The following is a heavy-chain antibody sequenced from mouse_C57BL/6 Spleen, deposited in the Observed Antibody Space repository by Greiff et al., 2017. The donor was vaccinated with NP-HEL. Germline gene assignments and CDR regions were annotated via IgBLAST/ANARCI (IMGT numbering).Heavy chain of an antibody. CDR3: ARGNYYGSSEGNYAMDY. CDR1: GYTFPDYN. Sequence: EVQLQQSGPELVKPGASVKIPCKASGYTFPDYNMDWVKQSHGKSLEWIGDINPNNGGTIYNQKFKGKATLTVDKSSSTAYMELRSLTSEDTAVYYCARGNYYGSSEGNYAMDYWGQGTSVTVSS. V-gene: IGHV1-18*01. CDR2: INPNNGGT. J-gene: IGHJ4*01. D-gene: IGHD1-1*01.